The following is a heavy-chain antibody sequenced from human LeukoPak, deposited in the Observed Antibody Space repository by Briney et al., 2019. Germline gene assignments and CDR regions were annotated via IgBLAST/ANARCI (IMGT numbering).Heavy chain of an antibody. V-gene: IGHV1-2*02. CDR1: GYTFTGYY. CDR2: INPDSGGT. CDR3: ARVGGYYYYMDV. Sequence: GASVKVSCKASGYTFTGYYMHWVRQAPGQGLEWMGWINPDSGGTNYAQKFQGRVTMTRDTSTSTVYMELSSLRSEDTAVYYCARVGGYYYYMDVWGKGTTVTVSS. J-gene: IGHJ6*03. D-gene: IGHD3-16*01.